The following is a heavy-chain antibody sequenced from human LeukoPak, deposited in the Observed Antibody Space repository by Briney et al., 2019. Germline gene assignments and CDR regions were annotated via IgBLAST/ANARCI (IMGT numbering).Heavy chain of an antibody. J-gene: IGHJ3*02. CDR3: ATELSGSIEDAFDI. CDR2: FDPEDGET. V-gene: IGHV1-24*01. CDR1: GYTLTELS. D-gene: IGHD2-21*01. Sequence: ASVKVSCKVSGYTLTELSMHWVRQAPGKGLEWMGGFDPEDGETIYAQKFQGRVTMTEDTSTDTAYMELSSLRSEDTAVYYCATELSGSIEDAFDIWGQGTMVTVSS.